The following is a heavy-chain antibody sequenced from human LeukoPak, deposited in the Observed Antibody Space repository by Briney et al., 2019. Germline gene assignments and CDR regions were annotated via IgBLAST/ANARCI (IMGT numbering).Heavy chain of an antibody. CDR1: RYTFTSYD. CDR3: ARLSQTPDYYSLGGYYYLGY. D-gene: IGHD3-10*01. CDR2: MNPNTGRT. J-gene: IGHJ4*02. V-gene: IGHV1-8*01. Sequence: ASVKVSCKASRYTFTSYDINWVREAAGHGLEWMGWMNPNTGRTGYAQKFQGRITMTRDTSINTAYMELTNLRSEDTAIYYCARLSQTPDYYSLGGYYYLGYWGQGTPVTVSS.